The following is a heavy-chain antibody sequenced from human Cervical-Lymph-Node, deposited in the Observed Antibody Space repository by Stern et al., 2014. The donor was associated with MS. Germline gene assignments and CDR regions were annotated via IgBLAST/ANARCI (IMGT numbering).Heavy chain of an antibody. Sequence: VQLLESGAEVKKPGSSVKVSCKASGDSFSNIDIGWVRQAPGQGPEWLGGITPLFGTANYAQRLQGRVTFTADESTSTTYMELSSLRSEDTAIYYCARHQGGIAAYWGQGTLITVSS. CDR1: GDSFSNID. CDR2: ITPLFGTA. CDR3: ARHQGGIAAY. V-gene: IGHV1-69*01. J-gene: IGHJ4*02. D-gene: IGHD6-13*01.